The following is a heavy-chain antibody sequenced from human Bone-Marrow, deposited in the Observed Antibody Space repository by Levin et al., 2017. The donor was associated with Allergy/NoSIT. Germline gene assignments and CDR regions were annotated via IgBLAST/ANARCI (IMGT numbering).Heavy chain of an antibody. CDR3: TRGDILTGSAGWDN. V-gene: IGHV1-8*01. CDR2: IRPYSGKT. Sequence: GESLKISCQASGYSFGTYEINWVRQATGQGLEWMGWIRPYSGKTGYSQKFQGRITLTRNTSTSSSYMELRGLRSDDTAVYYCTRGDILTGSAGWDNWGQGTQVTVSS. D-gene: IGHD3-9*01. CDR1: GYSFGTYE. J-gene: IGHJ4*02.